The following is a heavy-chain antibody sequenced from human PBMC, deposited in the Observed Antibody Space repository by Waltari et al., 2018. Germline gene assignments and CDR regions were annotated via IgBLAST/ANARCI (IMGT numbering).Heavy chain of an antibody. Sequence: QVQLVQSGAQVKKPGASVKLSCKASGYTFTAYSIHWVRPAPGQGIEWMGWINPNSDDTNYAQKFQGRVTMTRDTAVTTAYMELTRLTFDDTAMYYCARGTVYCLAGKCYLVDWLDPWGQGTLVTVSS. CDR3: ARGTVYCLAGKCYLVDWLDP. CDR1: GYTFTAYS. V-gene: IGHV1-2*02. D-gene: IGHD2-15*01. CDR2: INPNSDDT. J-gene: IGHJ5*02.